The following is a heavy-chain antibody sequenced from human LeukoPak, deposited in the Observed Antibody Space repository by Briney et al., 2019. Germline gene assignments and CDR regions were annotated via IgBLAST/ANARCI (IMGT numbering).Heavy chain of an antibody. D-gene: IGHD5-12*01. CDR3: ARWEFAPSGYDY. J-gene: IGHJ4*02. CDR2: INHSGST. V-gene: IGHV4-34*01. Sequence: SETLSLTCAVYGASFSGYYWSWIRQPPGKGLEWIGEINHSGSTNYNPSLKSRVTISVDTSKNQFSLKLSSVTAADTAVYYCARWEFAPSGYDYWGRGTLVTVSS. CDR1: GASFSGYY.